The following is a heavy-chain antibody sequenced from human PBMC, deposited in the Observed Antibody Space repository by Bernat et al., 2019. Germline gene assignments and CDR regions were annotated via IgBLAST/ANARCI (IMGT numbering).Heavy chain of an antibody. V-gene: IGHV3-21*01. CDR3: ARVSDEFYYYYGMDV. CDR2: ISSSSYI. Sequence: EVQLVESGGGLVKPGGSLRLSCAASGFTFSSYSMNWVRQAPGKGLEWVASISSSSYIYYADSVKGRFTIYRDNAKNSLYLQMNSLRAEDTAVYYCARVSDEFYYYYGMDVWGQGTTVTVSS. CDR1: GFTFSSYS. J-gene: IGHJ6*02. D-gene: IGHD3-10*01.